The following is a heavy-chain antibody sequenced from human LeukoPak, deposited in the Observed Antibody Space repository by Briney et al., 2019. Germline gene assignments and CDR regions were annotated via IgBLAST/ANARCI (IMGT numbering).Heavy chain of an antibody. CDR2: IYDSGST. CDR1: GGSISSSSYY. CDR3: ARAVGYYYYMDV. Sequence: PSQTLSLTCAVSGGSISSSSYYRGWIRQPPGKGLEWIGSIYDSGSTYYNPSLKSRVTISVDTSKNQFSLKLSSVTAADTAVYYCARAVGYYYYMDVWGKGTTVTVSS. J-gene: IGHJ6*03. V-gene: IGHV4-39*07.